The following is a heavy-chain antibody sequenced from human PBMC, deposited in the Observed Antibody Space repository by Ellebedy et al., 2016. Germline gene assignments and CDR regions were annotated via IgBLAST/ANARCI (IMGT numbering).Heavy chain of an antibody. CDR2: ISSSSSTI. Sequence: GGSLRLSXAASGFPFSSYSMEWVRQAPGKGLEWVSYISSSSSTILYADSVKGRFTISRDNAKNSLYLQMKSLRAEDTAVYYCATTKGEYWPYWGQGTLVTVSS. D-gene: IGHD2-8*02. CDR3: ATTKGEYWPY. J-gene: IGHJ4*02. CDR1: GFPFSSYS. V-gene: IGHV3-48*01.